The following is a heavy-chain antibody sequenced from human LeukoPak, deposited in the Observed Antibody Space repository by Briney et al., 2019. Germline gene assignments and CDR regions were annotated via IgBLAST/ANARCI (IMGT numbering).Heavy chain of an antibody. CDR1: GFTFSSYA. D-gene: IGHD5-18*01. CDR3: ARDLNKDSSSPLDY. J-gene: IGHJ4*02. CDR2: ISSSSSTI. V-gene: IGHV3-48*01. Sequence: PGGSLRLSCAASGFTFSSYAMSWVRQAPGKGLEWVSYISSSSSTIYYADSVKGRFTISRDNAKNSLYLQMNSLRAEDTAVYYCARDLNKDSSSPLDYWGQGTLVTVSS.